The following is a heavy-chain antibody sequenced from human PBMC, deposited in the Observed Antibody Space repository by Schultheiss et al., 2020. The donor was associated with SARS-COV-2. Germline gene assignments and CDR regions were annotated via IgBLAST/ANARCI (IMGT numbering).Heavy chain of an antibody. J-gene: IGHJ3*02. D-gene: IGHD2-2*01. CDR3: ARDHTGYCSSTSCFVNAFDI. V-gene: IGHV3-48*03. CDR2: ISSSGSTI. CDR1: GFTFSSYE. Sequence: GGSLRLSCAASGFTFSSYEMNWVRQAPGKGLEWVSYISSSGSTIYYADSVKGRFTISRDNSKNTLYLQMNSLRAEDTAVYYCARDHTGYCSSTSCFVNAFDIWGQGTMVTVSS.